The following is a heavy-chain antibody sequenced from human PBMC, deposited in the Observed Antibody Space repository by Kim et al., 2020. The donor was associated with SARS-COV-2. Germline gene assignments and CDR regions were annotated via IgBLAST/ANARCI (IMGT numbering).Heavy chain of an antibody. CDR1: GFTFSSYG. Sequence: GGSLRLSCAASGFTFSSYGMHWVRQAPGKGLEWVAVISYDGSNKYYADSVKGRFTISRDNSKNTLYLQMNSLRAEDTAVYYCAKSVPRGAARREYTFSNYYYYYGMDGWGQGTTVTVSS. V-gene: IGHV3-30*18. J-gene: IGHJ6*02. CDR2: ISYDGSNK. D-gene: IGHD6-6*01. CDR3: AKSVPRGAARREYTFSNYYYYYGMDG.